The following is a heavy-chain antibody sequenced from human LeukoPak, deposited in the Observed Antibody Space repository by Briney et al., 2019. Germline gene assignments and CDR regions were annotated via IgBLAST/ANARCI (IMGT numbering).Heavy chain of an antibody. J-gene: IGHJ4*02. Sequence: GGPLRLSCAASGFTFSSYSMNWVRQAPGKGLEWVSYISSSSSTIYYADSVKGRFTISRDNAKNSLYLQMNGLRAEDTAVYYCARDWGYYYDSSGYDYWGQGTLVTVSS. CDR1: GFTFSSYS. V-gene: IGHV3-48*01. D-gene: IGHD3-22*01. CDR3: ARDWGYYYDSSGYDY. CDR2: ISSSSSTI.